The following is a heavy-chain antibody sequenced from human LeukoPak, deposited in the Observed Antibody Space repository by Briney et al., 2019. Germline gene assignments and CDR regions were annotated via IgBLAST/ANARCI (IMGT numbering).Heavy chain of an antibody. Sequence: PGGSLKLSCAASGFAFSGAAVHWVRQASGKGLEWVGRIRSKVNSHATAYAASVKGRFTISRDDSKNTAYLQMNCLKTEDTAVYYCTRPVGGNPSDSWGQGTLVTVSS. CDR3: TRPVGGNPSDS. J-gene: IGHJ4*02. D-gene: IGHD1-26*01. CDR1: GFAFSGAA. V-gene: IGHV3-73*01. CDR2: IRSKVNSHAT.